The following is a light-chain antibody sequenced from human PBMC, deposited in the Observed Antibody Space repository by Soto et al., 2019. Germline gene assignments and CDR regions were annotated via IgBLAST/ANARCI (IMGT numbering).Light chain of an antibody. V-gene: IGKV3-15*01. J-gene: IGKJ4*01. CDR3: QKYENWPLL. CDR2: GAS. Sequence: EIVMTQSPATLSVSPGERATLSCRASQSVRNNLAWYQQKSGQAPRLLIYGASTRANGIPARFSGSGSGTELPLPIGTLQSEDFAVYYCQKYENWPLLFGGGTKV. CDR1: QSVRNN.